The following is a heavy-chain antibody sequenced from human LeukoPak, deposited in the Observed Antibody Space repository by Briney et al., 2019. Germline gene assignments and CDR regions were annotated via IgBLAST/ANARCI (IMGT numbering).Heavy chain of an antibody. V-gene: IGHV3-7*03. Sequence: GGSLSLSCAASGFTLSNYWMGWVRRAPGKGLEWVANINQEGTEKYYVDSVKGRFTSSRDNPKNSLYLQMNSLRAEDTAVYYCAKPASHLNSYYMDVWGKGTTVTISS. J-gene: IGHJ6*03. CDR2: INQEGTEK. CDR3: AKPASHLNSYYMDV. CDR1: GFTLSNYW.